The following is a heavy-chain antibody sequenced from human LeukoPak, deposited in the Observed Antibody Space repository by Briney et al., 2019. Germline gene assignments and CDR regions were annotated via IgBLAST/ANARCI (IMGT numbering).Heavy chain of an antibody. CDR3: AKGRGYCSGGSCYSDY. CDR2: VSSSDSSS. V-gene: IGHV3-23*01. D-gene: IGHD2-15*01. CDR1: GFTFSSYA. Sequence: GGSLRLSCSASGFTFSSYAMTWVRQAPGKGLEWVSTVSSSDSSSYYADSVKGRFTISRDNSKNTLYQQMNSLRAEDTAVYYCAKGRGYCSGGSCYSDYWGQGTLVTVSS. J-gene: IGHJ4*02.